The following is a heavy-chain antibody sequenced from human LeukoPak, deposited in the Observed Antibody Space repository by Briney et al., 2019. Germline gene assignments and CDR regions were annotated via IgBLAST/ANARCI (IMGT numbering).Heavy chain of an antibody. CDR2: INHSGST. J-gene: IGHJ4*02. Sequence: PSETLSLTCAVYGGSFSGYYWSWIRQPPGKGLEWIGEINHSGSTNYNPSLKSRVTISVDTSKNQFSLKLSSVTAADTAVYYCAIGMSSGYYQPAGYWGQGTLVTVSS. CDR3: AIGMSSGYYQPAGY. CDR1: GGSFSGYY. D-gene: IGHD3-22*01. V-gene: IGHV4-34*01.